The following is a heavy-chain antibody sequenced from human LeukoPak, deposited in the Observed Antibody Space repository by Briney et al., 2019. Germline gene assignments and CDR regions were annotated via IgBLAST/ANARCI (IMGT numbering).Heavy chain of an antibody. V-gene: IGHV1-69*06. CDR2: IIPIFRTA. D-gene: IGHD3-10*01. J-gene: IGHJ6*04. CDR1: GGTFSSYA. CDR3: ARSYYYGSGSYGYYGMDV. Sequence: SVKVSCKAPGGTFSSYAISWVRQAPGQGLEWMGGIIPIFRTANYAQKFQGRVTITADKSTSTAYMELSSLRSEDTAVYYCARSYYYGSGSYGYYGMDVWGKGTTVTVSS.